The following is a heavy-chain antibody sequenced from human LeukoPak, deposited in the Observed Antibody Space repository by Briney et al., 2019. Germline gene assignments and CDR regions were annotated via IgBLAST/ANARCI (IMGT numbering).Heavy chain of an antibody. CDR1: GFTFSSYG. D-gene: IGHD2-2*01. CDR3: AKAIPLGYCSSTSCLNWFDP. Sequence: GGSLRLSCAASGFTFSSYGMHWVRQAPGKGLEWVAFIRYDGSNKYYADSVKGRFTISRDNSKNTLYLQMNSLRAEDTAVYYCAKAIPLGYCSSTSCLNWFDPWGQGTLVTVSS. CDR2: IRYDGSNK. V-gene: IGHV3-30*02. J-gene: IGHJ5*02.